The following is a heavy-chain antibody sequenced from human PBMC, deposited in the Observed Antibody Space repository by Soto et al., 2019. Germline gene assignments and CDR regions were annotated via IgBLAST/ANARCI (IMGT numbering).Heavy chain of an antibody. J-gene: IGHJ4*02. V-gene: IGHV1-46*01. CDR1: GYTVTTYY. Sequence: QVQLVQSGTEVKKPVASVKVACKASGYTVTTYYIHWVREAPGQGLELMGRLNPSGVRTSYANKFQGRVAITTDTSTSTGSMDLSNLRNDDTAFYYCAVGNSVDLTPRFWGQGTLVTVSS. CDR2: LNPSGVRT. CDR3: AVGNSVDLTPRF. D-gene: IGHD5-12*01.